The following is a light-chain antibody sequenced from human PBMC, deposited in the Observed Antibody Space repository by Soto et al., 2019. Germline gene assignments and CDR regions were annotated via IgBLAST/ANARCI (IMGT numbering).Light chain of an antibody. Sequence: QSALTQPASVSGSPGQSITSSCTGTSSVVGGYNYVSWYQQHPGKAPKLMIYDVSNRPLGVSNRFSGSKSGNTASLTISGLQAEDEADYYCSSYTSSSTVIFDAGTKVTVL. CDR3: SSYTSSSTVI. V-gene: IGLV2-14*01. CDR2: DVS. CDR1: SSVVGGYNY. J-gene: IGLJ2*01.